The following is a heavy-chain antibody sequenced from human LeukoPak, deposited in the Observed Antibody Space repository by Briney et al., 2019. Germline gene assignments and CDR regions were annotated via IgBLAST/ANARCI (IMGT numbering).Heavy chain of an antibody. D-gene: IGHD2-15*01. Sequence: GASVKVSCKASGGTFSRYAISWVRQTPGQGVEWMGGIIPIFGTANYAQKFQGRVTITADKSTSTAYMELSSLRSEDTAVYYCASPLAVGYCSGGSCYGNWGQGPLVTVSS. CDR2: IIPIFGTA. CDR3: ASPLAVGYCSGGSCYGN. J-gene: IGHJ4*02. V-gene: IGHV1-69*06. CDR1: GGTFSRYA.